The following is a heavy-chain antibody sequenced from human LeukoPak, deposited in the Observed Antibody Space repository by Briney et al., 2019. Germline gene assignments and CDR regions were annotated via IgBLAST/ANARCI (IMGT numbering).Heavy chain of an antibody. CDR3: ARGYDGSGALIGGY. CDR2: IYSGGTT. V-gene: IGHV3-53*01. J-gene: IGHJ4*02. Sequence: PGGSLRLSCAASGFTVSSKYMSWVRQAPGKGLEWVSVIYSGGTTYYADSVKGRFTISRDNSKNTLYLQMNSLRVEDTAVYYCARGYDGSGALIGGYWGQGTLVTVSS. D-gene: IGHD3-22*01. CDR1: GFTVSSKY.